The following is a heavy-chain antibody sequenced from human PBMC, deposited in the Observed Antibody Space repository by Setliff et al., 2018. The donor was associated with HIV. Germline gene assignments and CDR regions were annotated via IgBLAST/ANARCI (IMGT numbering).Heavy chain of an antibody. CDR3: AGSEYRASRDN. Sequence: PGGSLRLSCVASGFTVSGNYMSWVRQAPGKGLEWVSGGYASGTTFYADSVKGRFTISTDSSKNTLFLQMNSLRTEDTAVYYCAGSEYRASRDNWGQGTLVTVSS. J-gene: IGHJ1*01. V-gene: IGHV3-66*02. CDR2: GYASGTT. D-gene: IGHD6-6*01. CDR1: GFTVSGNY.